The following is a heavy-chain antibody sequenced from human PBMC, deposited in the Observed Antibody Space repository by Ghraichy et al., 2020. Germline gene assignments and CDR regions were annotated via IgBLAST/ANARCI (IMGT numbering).Heavy chain of an antibody. CDR1: GGSFSGYY. J-gene: IGHJ3*02. Sequence: SETLSLTCAVYGGSFSGYYWSWIRQPPGKGLEWIGEINDSGSTNYNPSLKSRVTISVDTSKNQFSLKLSSVTAADTAVYYCARTTVTTYAFDIWGQGTMVTVSS. D-gene: IGHD4-17*01. V-gene: IGHV4-34*01. CDR2: INDSGST. CDR3: ARTTVTTYAFDI.